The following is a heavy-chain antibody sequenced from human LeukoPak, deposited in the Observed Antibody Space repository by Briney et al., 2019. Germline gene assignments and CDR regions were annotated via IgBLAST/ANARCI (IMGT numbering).Heavy chain of an antibody. V-gene: IGHV4-4*02. CDR2: IYHSGSA. CDR3: ARDVIGYCSTGSCSWWFDP. Sequence: PSETLSLTCAISGGSISSINWWTWVRQPPGKGLEWIGEIYHSGSANYNPSLKSRVTISVDTSRNQFSLRLSSVTAADTAVYYCARDVIGYCSTGSCSWWFDPWGRGTLVTVSS. CDR1: GGSISSINW. D-gene: IGHD2-15*01. J-gene: IGHJ5*02.